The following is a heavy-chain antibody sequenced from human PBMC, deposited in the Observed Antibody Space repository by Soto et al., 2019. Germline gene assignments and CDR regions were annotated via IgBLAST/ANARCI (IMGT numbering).Heavy chain of an antibody. V-gene: IGHV3-74*01. D-gene: IGHD6-13*01. J-gene: IGHJ4*02. CDR1: GFTFSSYW. CDR3: ARVYSTSWYGGCSDY. Sequence: GGSLRLSCAVSGFTFSSYWMHWVRQAPGKGLVWVSRINSDGSSTSYADSVKGRFTISRDNAKNTLYLQMNSLRAEDTAVYYCARVYSTSWYGGCSDYWGQGTLVTVSS. CDR2: INSDGSST.